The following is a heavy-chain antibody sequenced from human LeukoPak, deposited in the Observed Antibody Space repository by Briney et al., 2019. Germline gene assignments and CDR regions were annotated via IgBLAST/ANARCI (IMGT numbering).Heavy chain of an antibody. CDR1: GGSFSGYY. V-gene: IGHV4-34*01. CDR2: INHSGST. CDR3: ARSVPSNLYYYYMDV. D-gene: IGHD1-14*01. J-gene: IGHJ6*03. Sequence: SETLSLTCAVHGGSFSGYYWSWIRQPPGKGLEWIGEINHSGSTNYNPSLKSRVTISVDTSKNQFSLKLSSVTAADTAVYYCARSVPSNLYYYYMDVWGKGTTVTVSS.